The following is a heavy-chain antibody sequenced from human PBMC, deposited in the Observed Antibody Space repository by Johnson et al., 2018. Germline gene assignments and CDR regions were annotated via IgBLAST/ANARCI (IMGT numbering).Heavy chain of an antibody. D-gene: IGHD6-13*01. V-gene: IGHV1-69*01. J-gene: IGHJ5*02. CDR2: IIHIFGTA. Sequence: VQLVESGAEVKKPGSSVKVSCKASGGTFSSYAISWVRQAPGQGLEWMGGIIHIFGTANYAQKFQGRVTITADETTSTAYMELSRLRSEDRDLYYCASGNSSSWYDGGRVWLDHLGQGTLVTFSS. CDR3: ASGNSSSWYDGGRVWLDH. CDR1: GGTFSSYA.